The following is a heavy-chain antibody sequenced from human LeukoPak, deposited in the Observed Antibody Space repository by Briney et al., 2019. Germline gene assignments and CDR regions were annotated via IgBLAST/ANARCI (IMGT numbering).Heavy chain of an antibody. CDR3: ASVRRGGLGAGGDSLDY. V-gene: IGHV3-21*01. CDR1: GFTFSSYS. D-gene: IGHD3-16*01. CDR2: ISSSSSYI. Sequence: PGGSLRLSCAASGFTFSSYSMNWVRQAPGKGLEWVSYISSSSSYIYYADSVKGRFTISRDSAKNSLYLHMNSLRAEDTAVYYCASVRRGGLGAGGDSLDYWGEGTLVTVSS. J-gene: IGHJ4*02.